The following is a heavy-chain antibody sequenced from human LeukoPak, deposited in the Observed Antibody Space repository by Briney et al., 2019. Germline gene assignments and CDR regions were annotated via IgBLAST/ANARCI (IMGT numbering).Heavy chain of an antibody. CDR1: GYTFTGYY. V-gene: IGHV1-2*06. J-gene: IGHJ6*02. D-gene: IGHD6-6*01. CDR3: AVWAARPDYYYYYGMDV. CDR2: INPNSGGT. Sequence: ASVKVSCKASGYTFTGYYMHWVRQAPGQGLEWMGRINPNSGGTNYAQKFQGRVTMTRDTSISTAYMELSRLRSDDTAEYYCAVWAARPDYYYYYGMDVWGQGTTVTVSS.